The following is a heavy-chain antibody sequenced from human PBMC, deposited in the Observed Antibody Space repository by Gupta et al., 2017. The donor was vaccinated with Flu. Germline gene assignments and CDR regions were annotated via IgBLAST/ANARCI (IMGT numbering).Heavy chain of an antibody. CDR1: GGSLSSYY. Sequence: QVQLQESGPGLVKLSETLSLTCTVSGGSLSSYYWDWIRQPPGKELEWIGYIYYNGNTNYNPSLKSRVTMSVDTSKNQFSLKLSSVTAADTARYYCARGYFDSSGYSAPFDYWGLGILVTVSS. CDR2: IYYNGNT. CDR3: ARGYFDSSGYSAPFDY. D-gene: IGHD3-22*01. J-gene: IGHJ4*02. V-gene: IGHV4-59*01.